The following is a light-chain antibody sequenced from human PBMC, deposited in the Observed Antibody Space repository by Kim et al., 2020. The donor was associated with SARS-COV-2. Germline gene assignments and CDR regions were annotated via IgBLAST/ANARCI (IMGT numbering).Light chain of an antibody. CDR3: QQYGNSPLT. CDR2: GAS. V-gene: IGKV3-20*01. Sequence: SPGERATLSCGASQSVKSNYLAWYQQKPGQAPRLLISGASSRATGIPDRFSGSGSGTDFTLTISRLEPEDFAVYYCQQYGNSPLTFGGWTKVDIK. CDR1: QSVKSNY. J-gene: IGKJ4*01.